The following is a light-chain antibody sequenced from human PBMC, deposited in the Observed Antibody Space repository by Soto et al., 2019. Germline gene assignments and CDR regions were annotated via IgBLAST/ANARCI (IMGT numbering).Light chain of an antibody. V-gene: IGKV3-20*01. Sequence: EIVLTQSPGTLSLSPGERATLYCRASQSVPSNFLAWYQQRPGQAPTLLIYDVSRRAACIPDRFSGSGSGTNFTLTISRLEPEDFAVYYCQQYDSSWTFGQGTKVEIK. J-gene: IGKJ1*01. CDR3: QQYDSSWT. CDR1: QSVPSNF. CDR2: DVS.